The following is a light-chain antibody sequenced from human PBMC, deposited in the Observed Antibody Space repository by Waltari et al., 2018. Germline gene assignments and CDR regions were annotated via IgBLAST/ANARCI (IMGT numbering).Light chain of an antibody. CDR1: QSISSY. V-gene: IGKV3-11*01. J-gene: IGKJ3*01. CDR3: QQRSKSFT. CDR2: DAS. Sequence: IVLTPSPASLPLSPGARATLSCRASQSISSYLAWYQQKPGQPPRLLIYDASTRATGIPARFSGSGSVTDFTLTISSLEPEDFAIYYCQQRSKSFTFGPGTKVDMK.